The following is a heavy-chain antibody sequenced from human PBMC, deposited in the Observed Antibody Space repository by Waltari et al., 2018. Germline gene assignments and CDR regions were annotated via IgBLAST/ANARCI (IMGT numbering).Heavy chain of an antibody. CDR3: ARRTVTPHFDS. J-gene: IGHJ4*02. D-gene: IGHD4-4*01. CDR2: IDWSGGRF. CDR1: GFKFDDYG. Sequence: EVQLVESGGGLVRPGGSLRLSCDASGFKFDDYGMNWVRRTPGKGLEWVSGIDWSGGRFDYADSVKGRVTISRDNAKNSLYLRMDNLRAEDTAFYYCARRTVTPHFDSWGRGTLVTVSS. V-gene: IGHV3-20*04.